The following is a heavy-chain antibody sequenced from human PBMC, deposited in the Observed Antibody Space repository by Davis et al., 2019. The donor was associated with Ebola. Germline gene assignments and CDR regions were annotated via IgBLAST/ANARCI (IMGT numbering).Heavy chain of an antibody. Sequence: AASVKVSCKASGYTFTSYYMHWVRQAPGQGLEWMGIINPSGGSTSYAQKFQGRVTMTRDTSTSTVYMELTSLRSEDTAVYYCARADSGDYYYYYGMDVWGKGTTVTVSS. CDR2: INPSGGST. D-gene: IGHD2-21*02. CDR3: ARADSGDYYYYYGMDV. CDR1: GYTFTSYY. V-gene: IGHV1-46*01. J-gene: IGHJ6*04.